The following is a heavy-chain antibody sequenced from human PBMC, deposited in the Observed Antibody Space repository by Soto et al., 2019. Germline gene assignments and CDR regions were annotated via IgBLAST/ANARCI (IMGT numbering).Heavy chain of an antibody. CDR2: VHQSGST. J-gene: IGHJ4*02. CDR1: GGSISSSNW. CDR3: AKHAVSGPYFDN. V-gene: IGHV4-4*02. Sequence: SETLSLTCAVSGGSISSSNWWSWVRQSPRKGLEWIGEVHQSGSTNYSPSLKSRVTISVDKSKNQISLNLRSVTAADTAVYYCAKHAVSGPYFDNWGQGTLVTVSS. D-gene: IGHD4-17*01.